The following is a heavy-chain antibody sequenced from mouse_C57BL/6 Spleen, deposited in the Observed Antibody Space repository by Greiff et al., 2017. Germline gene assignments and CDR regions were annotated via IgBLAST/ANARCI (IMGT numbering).Heavy chain of an antibody. D-gene: IGHD3-1*01. CDR2: IYPGSGST. CDR1: GYTFTSSW. CDR3: ARSGDSYYIDY. V-gene: IGHV1-55*01. J-gene: IGHJ2*01. Sequence: QVQLQQPGAELVKPGASVKMSCKASGYTFTSSWITWVKQRPGQGLEWIGDIYPGSGSTNYNEKFKSKATLTVDTSSSTAYMQLSSLTSEATAVYDCARSGDSYYIDYWGQGTTLTVSS.